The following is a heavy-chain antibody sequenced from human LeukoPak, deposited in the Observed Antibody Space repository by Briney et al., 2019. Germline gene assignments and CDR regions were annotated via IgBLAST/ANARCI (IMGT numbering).Heavy chain of an antibody. CDR1: GGSISSSSYY. CDR2: IYYSGST. J-gene: IGHJ5*02. CDR3: ARDEVGVYDFWSVPVAGWFDP. Sequence: PSETLSLTCTVSGGSISSSSYYWGWIRQPPGKGLEWIGSIYYSGSTYYNPSLKSRVTISVDTSKNQFSLKLSSVTAADTAVYYCARDEVGVYDFWSVPVAGWFDPWGQGTLVTVSS. V-gene: IGHV4-39*07. D-gene: IGHD3-3*01.